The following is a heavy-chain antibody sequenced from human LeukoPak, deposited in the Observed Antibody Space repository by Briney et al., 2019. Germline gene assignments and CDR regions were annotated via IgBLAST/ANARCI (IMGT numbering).Heavy chain of an antibody. CDR1: GFTFSSYA. Sequence: GGSLRLSCAASGFTFSSYAMSWVRQAPGKGLEWVSAISGSGGSIYYADSVKGRFTISRDNSKNTLYLQMNSLRAEDTAVYYCAKSGGYDSSGYYPDYYYYYMDVWGKGTTVTVS. V-gene: IGHV3-23*01. CDR3: AKSGGYDSSGYYPDYYYYYMDV. D-gene: IGHD3-22*01. CDR2: ISGSGGSI. J-gene: IGHJ6*03.